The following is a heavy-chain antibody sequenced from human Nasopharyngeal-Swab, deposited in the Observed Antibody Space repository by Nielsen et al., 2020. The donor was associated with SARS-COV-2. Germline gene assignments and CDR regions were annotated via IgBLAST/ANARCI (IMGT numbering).Heavy chain of an antibody. Sequence: GESLKISCAASGCTYSRYTMHWDRQAPGKGLEWVAVISYDGSNKYYADSVKGRFTISRDISKNTLYLQMNSLRAEDTAVFYCASTPLDSSGYYYAFHSWGRGILVTVSS. CDR1: GCTYSRYT. V-gene: IGHV3-30-3*01. D-gene: IGHD3-22*01. J-gene: IGHJ4*02. CDR2: ISYDGSNK. CDR3: ASTPLDSSGYYYAFHS.